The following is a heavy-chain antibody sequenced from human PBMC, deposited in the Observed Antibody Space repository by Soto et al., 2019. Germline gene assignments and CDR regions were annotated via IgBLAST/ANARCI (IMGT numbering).Heavy chain of an antibody. CDR2: IKQDGSEK. D-gene: IGHD3-3*01. CDR1: GFMFTDYW. CDR3: ASPYYDFWSGYYDLDV. Sequence: PGGSLRLSCAASGFMFTDYWMSWVRQAPGKGLEWVANIKQDGSEKYYVDSVKGRFTISRDNAKNLLFLQMNSLRAEDTAVYYCASPYYDFWSGYYDLDVWGQGTTVTVSS. J-gene: IGHJ6*02. V-gene: IGHV3-7*05.